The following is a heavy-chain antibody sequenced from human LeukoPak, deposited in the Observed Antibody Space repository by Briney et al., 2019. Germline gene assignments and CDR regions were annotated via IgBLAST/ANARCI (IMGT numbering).Heavy chain of an antibody. J-gene: IGHJ5*02. Sequence: SETLFLTCTVSGGSISSGGYYWSWIRQHPGKGLEWIGYIYYSGSTYYNPSLKSRVTISVDTSKNQFSLKLSSVTAADTAVYYCARLDSSSSPRFDPWGQGTLVTVSS. CDR2: IYYSGST. CDR1: GGSISSGGYY. D-gene: IGHD6-6*01. CDR3: ARLDSSSSPRFDP. V-gene: IGHV4-31*03.